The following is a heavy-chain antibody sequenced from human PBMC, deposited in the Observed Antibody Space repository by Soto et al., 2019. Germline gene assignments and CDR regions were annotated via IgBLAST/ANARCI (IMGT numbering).Heavy chain of an antibody. J-gene: IGHJ3*02. D-gene: IGHD3-10*01. Sequence: SVKVSCKASGYIFTRYYMHWVRQAPGQGLEWMGIINPSGGSTSYAQKFQGRVTMTRDTSTSTVYMELSSLRSEDTAVYYCARAGRMVGAFDIWGQGTMVTVSS. CDR3: ARAGRMVGAFDI. V-gene: IGHV1-46*01. CDR2: INPSGGST. CDR1: GYIFTRYY.